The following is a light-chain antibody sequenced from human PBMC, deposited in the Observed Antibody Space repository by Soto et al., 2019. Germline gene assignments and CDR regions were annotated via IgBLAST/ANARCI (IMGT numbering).Light chain of an antibody. V-gene: IGLV2-14*01. CDR1: SSDVGDYNY. CDR2: EVS. CDR3: SSYTSSSTLV. J-gene: IGLJ1*01. Sequence: QSVLTQPASVSGSPGQSITISCTGTSSDVGDYNYVSWYQQHPGKAPKLMIYEVSNRPSGVSNRFSGSKSGNTASLTISGLQAEDEADYYCSSYTSSSTLVFGTG.